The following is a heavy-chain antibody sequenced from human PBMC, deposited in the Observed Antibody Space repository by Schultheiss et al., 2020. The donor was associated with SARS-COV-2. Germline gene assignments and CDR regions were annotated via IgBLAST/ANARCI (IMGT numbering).Heavy chain of an antibody. CDR2: FDPEDGET. CDR1: GYTFTSYA. D-gene: IGHD3-22*01. Sequence: ASVKVSCKASGYTFTSYAISWVRQAPGKGLEWMGGFDPEDGETIYAQKFQGRVTMTEDTSTDTAYMELSSLRSEDTAVYYCATGPYYYDSSQPRRDWFDPWGQGTLVTVSS. V-gene: IGHV1-24*01. J-gene: IGHJ5*02. CDR3: ATGPYYYDSSQPRRDWFDP.